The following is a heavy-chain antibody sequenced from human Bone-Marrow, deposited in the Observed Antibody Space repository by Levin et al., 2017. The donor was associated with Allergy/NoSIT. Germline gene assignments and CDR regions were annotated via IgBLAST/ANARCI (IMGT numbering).Heavy chain of an antibody. Sequence: NPGGSLRLSCAASGFIFSDGWMSWVRQAPGKGLEWVGRIRSTIDGGTTDYAASVKGRFTISRDDSKNTLYLQINSLKTEDTAVYYCTTDRTYYYDSSGYYYGLDYWGQGTLVTVSS. CDR1: GFIFSDGW. D-gene: IGHD3-22*01. CDR2: IRSTIDGGTT. J-gene: IGHJ4*02. CDR3: TTDRTYYYDSSGYYYGLDY. V-gene: IGHV3-15*01.